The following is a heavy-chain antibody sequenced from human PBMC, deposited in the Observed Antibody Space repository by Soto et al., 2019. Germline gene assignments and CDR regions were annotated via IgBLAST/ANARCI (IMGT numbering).Heavy chain of an antibody. CDR2: IYPGDSDT. J-gene: IGHJ5*02. Sequence: GESLKISCKGSGYSFTSYWIGWVRQTPGKGLEWMGIIYPGDSDTRYSPSFQGQVTISADKSISTAYLQWSSLKASDTAMYYCARTTTSFVRYQLLSIFASHTWFDPWGQGTLVTVSS. CDR1: GYSFTSYW. D-gene: IGHD2-2*01. V-gene: IGHV5-51*01. CDR3: ARTTTSFVRYQLLSIFASHTWFDP.